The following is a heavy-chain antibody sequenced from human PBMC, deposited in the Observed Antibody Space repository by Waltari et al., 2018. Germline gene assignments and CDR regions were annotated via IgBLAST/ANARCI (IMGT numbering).Heavy chain of an antibody. CDR3: GRSYDFWSGYPLDY. D-gene: IGHD3-3*01. V-gene: IGHV4-59*01. Sequence: QVQLQESGPGLVKPSETLSLTCAVSVDSITTYYWNWIRQPPGKELAWIGYIAYNGRTNYHPSLKSRVTISVDTSKTQFSLKLTSVTAADTAVYYCGRSYDFWSGYPLDYWGPGSLVTVSS. CDR1: VDSITTYY. J-gene: IGHJ4*02. CDR2: IAYNGRT.